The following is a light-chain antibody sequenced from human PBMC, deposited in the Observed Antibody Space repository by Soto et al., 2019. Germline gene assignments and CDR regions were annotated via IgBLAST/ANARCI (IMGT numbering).Light chain of an antibody. CDR3: QQYFSYPLT. CDR1: ESLGTW. V-gene: IGKV1-5*01. J-gene: IGKJ4*01. Sequence: DIQMTPAASTSCENVGDRVIITCRASESLGTWLAWYQQKPGTAPILLIYDVSRLESGVPSRFSGRGSGTEFTLTISSLQPDDFATYYCQQYFSYPLTSGGGTKVDIK. CDR2: DVS.